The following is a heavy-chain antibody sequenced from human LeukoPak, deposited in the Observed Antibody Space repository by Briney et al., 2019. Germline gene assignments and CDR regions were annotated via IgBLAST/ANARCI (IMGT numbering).Heavy chain of an antibody. D-gene: IGHD3-10*01. V-gene: IGHV4-4*02. CDR3: AGSVGFGREEPYYFDY. CDR1: GGSISSSNW. CDR2: IYHSGST. J-gene: IGHJ4*02. Sequence: PSETLSLTCAVSGGSISSSNWWSWVRQPPGKGLEWIGEIYHSGSTNYNPSLKSRVTISVDTSKNQFSLKLSSVAAADTAVYYCAGSVGFGREEPYYFDYWGQGTLVTVSS.